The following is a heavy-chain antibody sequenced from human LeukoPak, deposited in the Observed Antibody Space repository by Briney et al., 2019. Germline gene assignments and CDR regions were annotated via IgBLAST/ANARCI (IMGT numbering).Heavy chain of an antibody. Sequence: GGSLRLSCAASGFTFSSYAMSWVRQAPGKGLEWVSGISPSGDITYYADSVKGRFTISRDNSKNTLYLQMNSLRAEDTAVYYCAKRGTTGTWNYWGQGTLVTVSS. CDR2: ISPSGDIT. J-gene: IGHJ4*02. D-gene: IGHD1-1*01. CDR3: AKRGTTGTWNY. V-gene: IGHV3-23*01. CDR1: GFTFSSYA.